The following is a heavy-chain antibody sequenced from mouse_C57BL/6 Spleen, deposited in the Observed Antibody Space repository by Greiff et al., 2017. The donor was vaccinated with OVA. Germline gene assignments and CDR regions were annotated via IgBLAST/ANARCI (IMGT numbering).Heavy chain of an antibody. J-gene: IGHJ1*03. V-gene: IGHV1-72*01. Sequence: QVQLQQPGAELVKPGASVKLSCKASGYTFTSYWMHWVKQRPGRGLEWIGRIDTNSGGTKYNEKFKSKATLTVDKPSSTAYMQLSSLTSEDSAVYYGASSGHYYGSSYVWYFDVWGTGTTVTVSS. CDR1: GYTFTSYW. CDR3: ASSGHYYGSSYVWYFDV. D-gene: IGHD1-1*01. CDR2: IDTNSGGT.